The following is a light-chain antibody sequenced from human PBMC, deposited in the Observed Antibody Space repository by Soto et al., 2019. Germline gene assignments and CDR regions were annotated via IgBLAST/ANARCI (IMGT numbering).Light chain of an antibody. CDR3: QQYYTTPLT. Sequence: DIVMTQSPDSLAVSLGERATINCKSGQNLLYSSKSKNYLAWYQQKPGQPPKLLIYWASTRESGVPDRFSGSGSGTDFTLTISSLQAEDVAVYYCQQYYTTPLTFGGGTKVEIK. CDR1: QNLLYSSKSKNY. CDR2: WAS. V-gene: IGKV4-1*01. J-gene: IGKJ4*01.